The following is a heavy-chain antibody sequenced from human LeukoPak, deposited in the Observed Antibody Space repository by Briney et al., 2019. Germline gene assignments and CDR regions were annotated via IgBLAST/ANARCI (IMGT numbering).Heavy chain of an antibody. D-gene: IGHD6-19*01. CDR3: ARDRAVAGNLDY. CDR1: GYTFTSYA. CDR2: INAGNGNT. V-gene: IGHV1-3*01. Sequence: ASVKVSCKASGYTFTSYAMHWVRQAPGQRLEWMGWINAGNGNTKYSQKFQGRVTITRDTSASTAYMELSSLRSEDTAVYYCARDRAVAGNLDYWGQGTLVTVSS. J-gene: IGHJ4*02.